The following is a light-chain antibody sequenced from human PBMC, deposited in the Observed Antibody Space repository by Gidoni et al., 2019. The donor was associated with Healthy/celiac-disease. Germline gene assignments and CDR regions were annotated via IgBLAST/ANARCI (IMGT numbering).Light chain of an antibody. Sequence: SALTQPASVSGSPGPSITISCPGTSSDVGGYNYVSWYQQHPGKAPKLMIYEVSNRPSGVSNRFSGSKSGNTASLTISGLQAEDEADYYCSSYTSSSTPYVVFGGGTKLTVL. CDR3: SSYTSSSTPYVV. CDR1: SSDVGGYNY. J-gene: IGLJ2*01. CDR2: EVS. V-gene: IGLV2-14*01.